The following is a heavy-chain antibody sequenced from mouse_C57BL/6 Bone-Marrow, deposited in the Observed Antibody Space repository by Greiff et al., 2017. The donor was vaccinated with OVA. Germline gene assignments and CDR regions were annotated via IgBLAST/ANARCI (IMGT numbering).Heavy chain of an antibody. V-gene: IGHV1-81*01. Sequence: QVQLQQSGAELARPGASVKLSCKASGYTFTSYGISWVKQRTGQGLEWIGEIYPRSGNTYYNEKFKGKATLTADKSSSTAYMELRSLTSKDSAVYFCARSDGSMVFDYWGQGTTLTVSS. J-gene: IGHJ2*01. CDR1: GYTFTSYG. D-gene: IGHD1-1*01. CDR2: IYPRSGNT. CDR3: ARSDGSMVFDY.